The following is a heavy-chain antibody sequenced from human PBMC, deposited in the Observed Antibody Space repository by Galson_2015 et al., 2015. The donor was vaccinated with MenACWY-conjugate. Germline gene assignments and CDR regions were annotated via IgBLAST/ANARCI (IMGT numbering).Heavy chain of an antibody. J-gene: IGHJ4*02. V-gene: IGHV3-33*01. Sequence: SLRLSCAASGFTFTKYAMHWVRQAPGKGLEWVAIIWFDGSQTYYADSVRGRFTISTDNSKDTAFLQMNSLRAEDTAMYYCFAINSGTDYWGQGTLVTVSS. CDR1: GFTFTKYA. CDR3: FAINSGTDY. CDR2: IWFDGSQT. D-gene: IGHD2/OR15-2a*01.